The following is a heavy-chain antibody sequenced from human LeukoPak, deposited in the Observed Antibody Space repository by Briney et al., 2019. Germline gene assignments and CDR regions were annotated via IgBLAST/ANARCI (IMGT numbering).Heavy chain of an antibody. D-gene: IGHD6-13*01. V-gene: IGHV4-59*08. J-gene: IGHJ4*02. CDR3: ARHWETSSWYVDY. Sequence: PSETLSLTCTVSGGSISSYYWSWIRQPPGKGLEWIGYIYSSGSTNYNPSLKSRVTMSVDTSKNQLSLKLSAVTAAETAVYYCARHWETSSWYVDYWGQGTLVTVSS. CDR1: GGSISSYY. CDR2: IYSSGST.